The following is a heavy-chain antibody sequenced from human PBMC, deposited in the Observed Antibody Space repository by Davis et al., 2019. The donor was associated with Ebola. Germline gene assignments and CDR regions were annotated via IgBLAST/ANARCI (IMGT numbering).Heavy chain of an antibody. V-gene: IGHV3-23*01. CDR2: ISGSGGST. D-gene: IGHD1-26*01. CDR1: GFTFSSYA. CDR3: AKSGSLALDS. Sequence: GGSLRLSCAASGFTFSSYAMSWVRQAPGKGLEWVSAISGSGGSTYYADSMKGRFTISRDNAKNSLYLLMNSLRAEDTAVYYCAKSGSLALDSWGQGTLVTVSS. J-gene: IGHJ4*02.